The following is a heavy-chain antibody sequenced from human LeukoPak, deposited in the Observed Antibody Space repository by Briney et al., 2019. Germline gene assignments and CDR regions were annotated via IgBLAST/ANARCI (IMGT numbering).Heavy chain of an antibody. V-gene: IGHV4-59*01. J-gene: IGHJ4*02. Sequence: XCWSWIXQPPGKGLEWIGYIYYSGSTNYNPSLKSRVTISVDTSKNQFSLKLSSVTAADTAVYYCARGADYYDSSGYLVYWGQGTLVTVSS. CDR3: ARGADYYDSSGYLVY. D-gene: IGHD3-22*01. CDR2: IYYSGST. CDR1: XC.